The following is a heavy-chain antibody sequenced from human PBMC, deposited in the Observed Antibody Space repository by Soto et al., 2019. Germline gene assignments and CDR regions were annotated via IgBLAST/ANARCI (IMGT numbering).Heavy chain of an antibody. Sequence: QVQLVQSGAEVKKPGSSVKVSCKASGGTFSSYAISWVRQAPGQGLEWMGGIIPIFGTANYAQKFQGRVTITADESTSTAYMELGSPRSEAMAVYYCARGVGGRINRYSGSYLDYWGQGTLVTVSS. CDR3: ARGVGGRINRYSGSYLDY. CDR1: GGTFSSYA. D-gene: IGHD1-26*01. CDR2: IIPIFGTA. V-gene: IGHV1-69*01. J-gene: IGHJ4*02.